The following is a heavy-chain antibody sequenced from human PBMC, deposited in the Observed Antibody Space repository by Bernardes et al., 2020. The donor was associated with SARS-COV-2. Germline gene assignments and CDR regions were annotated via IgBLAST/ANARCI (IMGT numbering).Heavy chain of an antibody. Sequence: SMMISRTTSVYNVISPWIGWVREMPGAGLERMVTSKYGYSETRFTLSLAAHVTPSPHKSIHTAYLQWSSLKASDTAIYYCARRQSSFYGSGSVPHTVFDLWGRGTLVTVSS. CDR1: VYNVISPW. D-gene: IGHD3-10*01. V-gene: IGHV5-51*01. CDR3: ARRQSSFYGSGSVPHTVFDL. J-gene: IGHJ2*01. CDR2: SKYGYSET.